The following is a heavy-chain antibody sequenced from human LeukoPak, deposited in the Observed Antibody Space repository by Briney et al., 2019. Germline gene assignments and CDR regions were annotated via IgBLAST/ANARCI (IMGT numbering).Heavy chain of an antibody. CDR3: ASEGSSWGLYYFDY. Sequence: GGSLRLSCAASGFIFSTYAMTWVRQAPGKGLEWVSGISGGGGTTYYTDSVEGRFTISRDNSKNMVYLQTSSLRAEDTAVYYCASEGSSWGLYYFDYWGQGTLVTVSS. V-gene: IGHV3-23*01. J-gene: IGHJ4*02. CDR2: ISGGGGTT. CDR1: GFIFSTYA. D-gene: IGHD6-13*01.